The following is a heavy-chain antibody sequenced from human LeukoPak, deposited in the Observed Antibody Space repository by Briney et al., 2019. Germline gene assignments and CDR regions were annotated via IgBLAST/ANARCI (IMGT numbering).Heavy chain of an antibody. V-gene: IGHV5-51*01. CDR2: IYPGDSDT. CDR3: ARLGGITMVRGVIHDGMDV. Sequence: GESLKISCKGSGYSFTSYWIGWVRQMPGKGLEWMGIIYPGDSDTRYSPSFQGQVTISADKSISTAYLQWSSLKASDTAMYYCARLGGITMVRGVIHDGMDVWDQGTTVTVSS. D-gene: IGHD3-10*01. J-gene: IGHJ6*02. CDR1: GYSFTSYW.